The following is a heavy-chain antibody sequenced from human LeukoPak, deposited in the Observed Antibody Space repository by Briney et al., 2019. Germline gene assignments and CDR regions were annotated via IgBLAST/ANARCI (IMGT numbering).Heavy chain of an antibody. CDR2: INHSGST. Sequence: SETLSLTCAVYGGSFSGYYWSWIRQPPGKGLEWIGEINHSGSTNYNPSLKSRVTISVDTSKNRFSLKLSSVTAADTAVDYCATHSSGYDSGNDAFDIWGQGTMVTVSS. D-gene: IGHD3-22*01. V-gene: IGHV4-34*01. J-gene: IGHJ3*02. CDR1: GGSFSGYY. CDR3: ATHSSGYDSGNDAFDI.